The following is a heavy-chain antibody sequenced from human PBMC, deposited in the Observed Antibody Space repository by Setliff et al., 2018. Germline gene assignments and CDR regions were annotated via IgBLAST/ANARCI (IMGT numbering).Heavy chain of an antibody. J-gene: IGHJ2*01. CDR1: GGTFSSYA. CDR3: ARSVSTGPTPFYWYFDL. V-gene: IGHV1-69*10. CDR2: IIPILGIA. D-gene: IGHD1-1*01. Sequence: SVKVSCKASGGTFSSYAISWVRQAPGQGLEWMGGIIPILGIANYAQKFQGRVTISADESTSTAYMELSSLRSEDTAVYYCARSVSTGPTPFYWYFDLWGRGTLVTVSS.